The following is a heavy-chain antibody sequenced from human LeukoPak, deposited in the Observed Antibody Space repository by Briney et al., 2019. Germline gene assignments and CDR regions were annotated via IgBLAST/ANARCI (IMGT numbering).Heavy chain of an antibody. V-gene: IGHV1-69*01. J-gene: IGHJ4*02. Sequence: SVKVSCKASGGSFSSYAINWVRQAPGQGLEWMGGIIPIFGTANYAQKFQDRVTITAVESMSTVYMEPSSLRSEDTAVYYCARGWLAETTVVTPYNYWGQGTLVTVSS. D-gene: IGHD4-23*01. CDR1: GGSFSSYA. CDR2: IIPIFGTA. CDR3: ARGWLAETTVVTPYNY.